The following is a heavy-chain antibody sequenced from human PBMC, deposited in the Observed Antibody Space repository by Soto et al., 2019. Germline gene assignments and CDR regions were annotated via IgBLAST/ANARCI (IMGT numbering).Heavy chain of an antibody. D-gene: IGHD3-16*01. V-gene: IGHV3-33*01. Sequence: GGSLRLSCAASGLTFSSYGMHWVRQAPGKGLEWVAVIWYDGSNKYYADSVKGRFTISRDNSKNTLYLQMNSLRAEDTAVYYCARESFASKGEPTLFDYWGQGTLVTVSS. J-gene: IGHJ4*02. CDR3: ARESFASKGEPTLFDY. CDR2: IWYDGSNK. CDR1: GLTFSSYG.